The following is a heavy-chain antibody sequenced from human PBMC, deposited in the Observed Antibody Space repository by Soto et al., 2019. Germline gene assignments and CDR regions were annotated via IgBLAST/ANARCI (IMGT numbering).Heavy chain of an antibody. D-gene: IGHD6-13*01. V-gene: IGHV3-23*01. J-gene: IGHJ4*02. Sequence: VQVLESGGGLVQPGGSLRLSCSVSGFAFGGFTMTWVRQAPGKGLEWVSSISGSAARTYYADSVQGRFTISRDNSKSTLYLQMNSLRVEDTAEYYCTGGGVGTTGSCDFWGQGTLVAVSS. CDR1: GFAFGGFT. CDR2: ISGSAART. CDR3: TGGGVGTTGSCDF.